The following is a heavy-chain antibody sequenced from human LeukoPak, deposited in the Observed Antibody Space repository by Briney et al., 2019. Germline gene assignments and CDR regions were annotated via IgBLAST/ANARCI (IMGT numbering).Heavy chain of an antibody. J-gene: IGHJ4*02. CDR1: GGSISSSSYY. Sequence: SQTLSLTCTVSGGSISSSSYYWGWIRQPPGKGLEWIGSIYYSGSTYYNPSLKSRVTISVDTSKNQFSLKLSSVTAADTAVYYCARHEGSGWPSGVDYWGQGTLVTVSS. CDR2: IYYSGST. D-gene: IGHD6-19*01. V-gene: IGHV4-39*01. CDR3: ARHEGSGWPSGVDY.